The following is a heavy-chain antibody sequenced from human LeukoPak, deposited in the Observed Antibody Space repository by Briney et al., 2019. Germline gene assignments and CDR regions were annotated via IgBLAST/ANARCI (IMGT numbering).Heavy chain of an antibody. CDR3: ARAVPATIDAFDL. Sequence: PSETLSLTCAVSGYSISSGYYWGWIRQPPGKGLEGIGTIHHSGGTYYNPSLTSRVTISVDTSKNQFSLKLSSVTAADTAVYFCARAVPATIDAFDLWGQGTMVTVSS. CDR2: IHHSGGT. V-gene: IGHV4-38-2*01. J-gene: IGHJ3*01. CDR1: GYSISSGYY. D-gene: IGHD2-2*02.